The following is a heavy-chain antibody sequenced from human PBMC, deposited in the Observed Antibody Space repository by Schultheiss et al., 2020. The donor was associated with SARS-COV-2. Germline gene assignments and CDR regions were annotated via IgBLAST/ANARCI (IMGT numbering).Heavy chain of an antibody. CDR1: GGSISSYY. Sequence: SETLSLTCTVSGGSISSYYWSWIRQPPGKGLEWIGRIYTSGSTNYNPSLKSRVTMSVDTSKNQFSLKLSSVTAADTAVYYCARESGEARITYKYNWFDPWGQGTLVTVSS. V-gene: IGHV4-4*07. CDR3: ARESGEARITYKYNWFDP. J-gene: IGHJ5*02. CDR2: IYTSGST. D-gene: IGHD1-14*01.